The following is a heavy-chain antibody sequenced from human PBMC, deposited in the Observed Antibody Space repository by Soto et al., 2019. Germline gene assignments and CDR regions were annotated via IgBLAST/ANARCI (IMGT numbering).Heavy chain of an antibody. Sequence: VQLVQSGAEVKKPGATVKVSCKASGYTFTGYYMHWLRQAPGQGLEWMGWIDSNGGGTNYAQKFQGWVTMTRDTSINTAYMELSRLTSDDTAVYYCARWSTYYYDTSGYCDLWGQGALVTVSS. D-gene: IGHD3-22*01. CDR3: ARWSTYYYDTSGYCDL. CDR1: GYTFTGYY. J-gene: IGHJ4*02. V-gene: IGHV1-2*04. CDR2: IDSNGGGT.